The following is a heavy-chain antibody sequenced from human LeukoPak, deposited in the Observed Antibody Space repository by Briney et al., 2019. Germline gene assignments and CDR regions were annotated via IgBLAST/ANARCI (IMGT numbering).Heavy chain of an antibody. CDR3: ARVYCSGGSCNFDY. V-gene: IGHV4-38-2*02. J-gene: IGHJ4*02. CDR2: IYHSGST. Sequence: SETLSLTCSVSGYSISSGYYWGWIRQPPGKGLEWIGSIYHSGSTYYNPSLKSRVTISVDTSKNQFSLKLSSVTAADTAVYYCARVYCSGGSCNFDYWGQGTLVTVSS. D-gene: IGHD2-15*01. CDR1: GYSISSGYY.